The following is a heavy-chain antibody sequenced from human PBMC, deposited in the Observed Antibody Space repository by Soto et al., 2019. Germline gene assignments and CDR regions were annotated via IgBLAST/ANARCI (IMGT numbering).Heavy chain of an antibody. CDR2: ISSSSSTI. V-gene: IGHV3-48*01. D-gene: IGHD2-2*01. CDR3: AKTGYFSSTSCAAYYYYYMDI. CDR1: GFTFSSYS. J-gene: IGHJ6*03. Sequence: GGSLRLSCAASGFTFSSYSMNWVRQAPGKGLEWVSYISSSSSTIYYADYVKGRFTISRDNSKNSLYLQMNSLRAEDTAVYYCAKTGYFSSTSCAAYYYYYMDIWGKGTTVTVSS.